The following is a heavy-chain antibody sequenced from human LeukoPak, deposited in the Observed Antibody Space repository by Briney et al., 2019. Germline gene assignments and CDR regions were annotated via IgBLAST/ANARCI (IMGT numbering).Heavy chain of an antibody. J-gene: IGHJ4*02. Sequence: GGSLRLSCAASGFTFSNYGMHWVRQAPGKGLEWVAVISYDGSNKTYADSVKGRFTISRDNSKNTLYLQMNSLRAEDTAVYYCAKDQRLEDIGMVFDSWGQGTLVTVSS. CDR2: ISYDGSNK. D-gene: IGHD5-18*01. V-gene: IGHV3-30*18. CDR3: AKDQRLEDIGMVFDS. CDR1: GFTFSNYG.